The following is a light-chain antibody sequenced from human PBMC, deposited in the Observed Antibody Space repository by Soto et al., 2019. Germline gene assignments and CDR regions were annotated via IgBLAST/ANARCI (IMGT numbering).Light chain of an antibody. CDR2: GAS. V-gene: IGKV3-20*01. Sequence: EIVLTQSPGTLSLSPGERATLSCSASQSVSSSNLAWYQQKPGQPPRLLIYGASSRATGIPDRFSGSGSGTDFTLTISRLEPEDFAVYFCQQYGSSPLTFGGGTKVDI. CDR3: QQYGSSPLT. J-gene: IGKJ4*01. CDR1: QSVSSSN.